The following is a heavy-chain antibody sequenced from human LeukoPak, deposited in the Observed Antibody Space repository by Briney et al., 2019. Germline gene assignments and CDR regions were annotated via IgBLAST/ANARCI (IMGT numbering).Heavy chain of an antibody. V-gene: IGHV3-53*01. CDR1: GFTVSSNY. D-gene: IGHD3-10*01. CDR2: IYSGGST. CDR3: AREKRDYYGSGSYYNVFDY. Sequence: PGGSLRLSCAASGFTVSSNYMSWVRQAPGKGLEWVSVIYSGGSTYYADSVKGRFTISRDNSKNTLYLQMNSLRAEDTAVYYCAREKRDYYGSGSYYNVFDYWGQGTLVTVSS. J-gene: IGHJ4*02.